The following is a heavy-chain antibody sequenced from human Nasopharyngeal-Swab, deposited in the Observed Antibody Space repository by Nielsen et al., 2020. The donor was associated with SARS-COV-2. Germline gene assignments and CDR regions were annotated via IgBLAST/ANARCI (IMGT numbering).Heavy chain of an antibody. CDR3: ARDPGYCSGGSCYSVWFDP. J-gene: IGHJ5*02. CDR1: GFTFSSYG. V-gene: IGHV3-33*01. Sequence: LKIPCAAPGFTFSSYGMLWVRQARGKGLEWVAVIWYDGSNKYYVDSVKGRFTISRDNSKNTLYLQMNNLGAEDTAVYYCARDPGYCSGGSCYSVWFDPWGQGTLVTVSS. CDR2: IWYDGSNK. D-gene: IGHD2-15*01.